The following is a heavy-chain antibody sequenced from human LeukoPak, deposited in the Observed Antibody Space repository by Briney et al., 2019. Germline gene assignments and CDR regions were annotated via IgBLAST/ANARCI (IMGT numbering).Heavy chain of an antibody. CDR1: GHSTTRGYY. CDR2: FFQSDRS. V-gene: IGHV4-38-2*02. D-gene: IGHD5-18*01. CDR3: ATDEDPEAAMNMGPRFDY. J-gene: IGHJ4*02. Sequence: SETLSLTCAISGHSTTRGYYWAWFRQSPGKGLEWIATFFQSDRSFYNVSLESRVTMSLDTSKNQFSLKLTSVTAADTAVYYCATDEDPEAAMNMGPRFDYWGQGTLITVSS.